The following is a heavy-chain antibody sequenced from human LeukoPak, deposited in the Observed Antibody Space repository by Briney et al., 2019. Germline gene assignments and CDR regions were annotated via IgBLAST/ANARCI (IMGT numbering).Heavy chain of an antibody. D-gene: IGHD3-3*01. CDR1: GGSFSGYY. CDR2: INHSGST. V-gene: IGHV4-34*01. J-gene: IGHJ5*02. CDR3: ARGSYDFWSGYYRKYNWFDP. Sequence: SETLSLTCAVYGGSFSGYYWSWIRQPPGKGLEWIGEINHSGSTNYNPSLKSRVTISVDTSKNQLSLKLSSVTAADTAVYYCARGSYDFWSGYYRKYNWFDPWGQGTLVTVSS.